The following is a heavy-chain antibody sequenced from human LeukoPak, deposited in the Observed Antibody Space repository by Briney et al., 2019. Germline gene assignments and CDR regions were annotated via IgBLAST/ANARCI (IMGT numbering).Heavy chain of an antibody. CDR3: ARQIYSGSSGDY. CDR1: GFTFSSYW. J-gene: IGHJ4*02. D-gene: IGHD1-26*01. CDR2: INPDGSTT. V-gene: IGHV3-74*01. Sequence: GGSLRLSCAASGFTFSSYWMHWVRQAPEKGLVWVSRINPDGSTTTYADSVEGRFTISRDNSKNTLYLQMNSLRAEDTAVYYCARQIYSGSSGDYWGQGTLVTVSS.